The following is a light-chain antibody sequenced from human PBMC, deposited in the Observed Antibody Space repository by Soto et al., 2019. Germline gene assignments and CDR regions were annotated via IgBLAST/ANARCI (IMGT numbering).Light chain of an antibody. Sequence: LTQPPSVSVAPGQTARITCGGDNIGSKSVHWYQQKPGQAPVLVVYNDRDRPSGTPERFSGSNSGNTATLTISRVEAGDEADYYCQLWVSSSHHFYAFGTGTKVTVL. CDR1: NIGSKS. CDR3: QLWVSSSHHFYA. V-gene: IGLV3-21*02. CDR2: NDR. J-gene: IGLJ1*01.